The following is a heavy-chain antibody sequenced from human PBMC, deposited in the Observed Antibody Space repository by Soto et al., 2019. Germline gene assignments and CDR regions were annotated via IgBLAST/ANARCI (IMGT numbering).Heavy chain of an antibody. CDR2: ISSSSSYI. V-gene: IGHV3-21*01. J-gene: IGHJ4*02. Sequence: EVQLVESGGGLVKPGGSLRLSCAASGFTFSSYSMNWVRQAPGKGLEWVSSISSSSSYIYYADSVKGRFTISRDNAKTSRYLQMNSLRAEDTAVYYCAREGLGTPFDYWGQGTLVTVSS. CDR1: GFTFSSYS. D-gene: IGHD7-27*01. CDR3: AREGLGTPFDY.